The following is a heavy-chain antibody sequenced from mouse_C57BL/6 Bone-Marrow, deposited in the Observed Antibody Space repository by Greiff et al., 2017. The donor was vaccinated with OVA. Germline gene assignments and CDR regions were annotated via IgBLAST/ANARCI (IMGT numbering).Heavy chain of an antibody. J-gene: IGHJ3*01. CDR3: ARSLLPWFAY. CDR1: GYTFTSYG. CDR2: IYPRSGNT. Sequence: VQLQQSGAELARPGASVKLSCKASGYTFTSYGISWVKQRPGQGLEWIGEIYPRSGNTYYNEKFKGKATLTADKSSSTAYMELRSLTSEDSAVYFCARSLLPWFAYWGQGTLVTVSA. V-gene: IGHV1-81*01.